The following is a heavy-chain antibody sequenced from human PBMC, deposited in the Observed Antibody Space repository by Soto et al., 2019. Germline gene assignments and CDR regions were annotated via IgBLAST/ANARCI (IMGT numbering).Heavy chain of an antibody. D-gene: IGHD6-6*01. CDR3: ATSSSPYYYYGMDV. J-gene: IGHJ6*02. Sequence: ASVKVSCKASGHTFTGYYMHWVRQAPGQGLEWMGWINPNSGGTNYAQKFQGWVTMTRDTSISTAYMELSRLRSDDTAVYYCATSSSPYYYYGMDVWGQGTTVTVSS. V-gene: IGHV1-2*04. CDR2: INPNSGGT. CDR1: GHTFTGYY.